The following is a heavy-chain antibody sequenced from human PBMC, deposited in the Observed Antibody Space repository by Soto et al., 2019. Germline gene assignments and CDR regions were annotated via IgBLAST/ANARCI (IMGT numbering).Heavy chain of an antibody. V-gene: IGHV3-33*01. D-gene: IGHD7-27*01. Sequence: QVQLVESGGGVVQPGRSLRLSCAASGFTFSSYGMHWVRQAPGKGLEWVAVIWYDGSNKYYADSVKGRFTISRDNSKNTLYLQTNSLRAEDTAVYYCARIWGAGDGMDVWGQGTTVTVSS. CDR1: GFTFSSYG. J-gene: IGHJ6*02. CDR2: IWYDGSNK. CDR3: ARIWGAGDGMDV.